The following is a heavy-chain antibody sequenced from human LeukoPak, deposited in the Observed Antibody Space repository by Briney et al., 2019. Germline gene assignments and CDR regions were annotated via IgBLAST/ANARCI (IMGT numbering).Heavy chain of an antibody. D-gene: IGHD3-22*01. Sequence: GGSLRLSFAASGFTFSSYAMSWVRRAPGKGLEWGSAISGSGGSTYYADSVKGRFTISRDNSKNTLYLQMNSLRAEDTAVYYCAKDTEAYYDHFDPWGQGTLVTVSS. CDR1: GFTFSSYA. J-gene: IGHJ5*02. V-gene: IGHV3-23*01. CDR2: ISGSGGST. CDR3: AKDTEAYYDHFDP.